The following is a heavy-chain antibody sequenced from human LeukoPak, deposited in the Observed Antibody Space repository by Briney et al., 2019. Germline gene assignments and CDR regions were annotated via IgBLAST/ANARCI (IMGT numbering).Heavy chain of an antibody. Sequence: MTSETLSLTCTVSGGSISSYYWSWIRQPPGKGLEWIGEINHSGSTNYNPSLKSRVTISVDTSKNQFSLKLSSVTAADTAVYYCAGSVVVAATPYGDYFDYWGQGTLVTVSS. CDR1: GGSISSYY. D-gene: IGHD2-15*01. J-gene: IGHJ4*02. V-gene: IGHV4-34*01. CDR3: AGSVVVAATPYGDYFDY. CDR2: INHSGST.